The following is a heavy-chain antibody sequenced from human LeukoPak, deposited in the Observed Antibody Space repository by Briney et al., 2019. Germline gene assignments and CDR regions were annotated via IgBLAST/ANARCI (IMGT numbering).Heavy chain of an antibody. D-gene: IGHD3-22*01. J-gene: IGHJ4*02. CDR2: IAVTGGT. CDR3: AKDRYGLVVALNCFDY. CDR1: GFTLSNYA. Sequence: GGSLRLSCTASGFTLSNYAMSWVRQGPGKGLEWVSAIAVTGGTYHADSVRGRLTISRDSSKNTLYLQMNSLRAEDTAVYYCAKDRYGLVVALNCFDYWGQGTLVTVSS. V-gene: IGHV3-23*01.